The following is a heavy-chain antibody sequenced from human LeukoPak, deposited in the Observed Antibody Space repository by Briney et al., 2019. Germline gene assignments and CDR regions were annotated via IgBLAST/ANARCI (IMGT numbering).Heavy chain of an antibody. CDR3: ARDSGTTGEVMFHP. J-gene: IGHJ5*02. V-gene: IGHV4-4*07. D-gene: IGHD3-16*01. Sequence: PSETLSLTCTVSGGSIHSYWSWIRQPAGKGLEWIGRISGSGTITYNPALQSRLTISIDTSKNQFSLKLMSVTAADTGVYYCARDSGTTGEVMFHPWGQGTLVTVSS. CDR1: GGSIHSY. CDR2: ISGSGTI.